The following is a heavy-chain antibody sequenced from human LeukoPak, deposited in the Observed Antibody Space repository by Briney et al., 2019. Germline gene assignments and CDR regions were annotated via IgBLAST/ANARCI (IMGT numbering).Heavy chain of an antibody. CDR2: ISGSGGST. D-gene: IGHD1-14*01. CDR3: ARSLNLNLVAPVGDYFSY. Sequence: PGGSLRLSCAASGFTFSSYAMSWVRQAPGKGLEWVSAISGSGGSTYYADSVKGRFTISRDNSKNTLYLQMNSLRAEDTAVYYCARSLNLNLVAPVGDYFSYWGQGTLVTVSS. V-gene: IGHV3-23*01. J-gene: IGHJ4*02. CDR1: GFTFSSYA.